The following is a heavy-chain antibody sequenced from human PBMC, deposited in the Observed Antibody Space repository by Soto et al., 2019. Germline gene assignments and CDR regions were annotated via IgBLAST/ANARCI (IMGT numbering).Heavy chain of an antibody. J-gene: IGHJ5*02. CDR3: ARGYSSSSVWFGP. V-gene: IGHV1-3*01. Sequence: SVKVSCNSSVYTLTGYAMHGVRQAPGQRLEWMGWINAGNGNTKYSQKFQGRVTITRDTSASTAYMELSSLRSEDTAVYYCARGYSSSSVWFGPWGQGTLVTVSS. CDR1: VYTLTGYA. D-gene: IGHD6-6*01. CDR2: INAGNGNT.